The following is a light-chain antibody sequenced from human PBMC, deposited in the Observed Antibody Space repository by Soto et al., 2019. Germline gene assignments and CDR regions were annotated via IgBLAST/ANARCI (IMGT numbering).Light chain of an antibody. CDR2: AAS. CDR3: LQDYNYPRT. Sequence: VHMTQSPSALSASIGDRVTIPCLASQRIRNELGWYQQKPGKAPKLLIYAASNLQSGVPSRFSGSGSGTDFTLTISSLQPEDFATYYCLQDYNYPRTFGQGTKVDIK. V-gene: IGKV1-6*01. CDR1: QRIRNE. J-gene: IGKJ1*01.